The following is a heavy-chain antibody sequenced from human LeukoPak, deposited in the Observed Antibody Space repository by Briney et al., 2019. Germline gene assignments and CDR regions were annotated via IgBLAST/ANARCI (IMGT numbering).Heavy chain of an antibody. Sequence: ASVKVSCKASGYTFTSYDINWVRQATGQGLEWMGWMNPNSGNTGYAQKFQGRVTITRNTSISTAYMELSSLRSEDTAVYYCARRTLSSRAFDIWGQGTMVTVSS. CDR2: MNPNSGNT. J-gene: IGHJ3*02. CDR3: ARRTLSSRAFDI. CDR1: GYTFTSYD. V-gene: IGHV1-8*03. D-gene: IGHD2-2*01.